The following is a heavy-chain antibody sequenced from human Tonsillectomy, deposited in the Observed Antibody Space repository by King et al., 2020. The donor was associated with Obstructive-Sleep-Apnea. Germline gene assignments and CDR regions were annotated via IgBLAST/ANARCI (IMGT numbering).Heavy chain of an antibody. Sequence: VQLVESGGGLVQPGGSLRLSCAASGFTFSNYAMSWVRQAPGKGLEWVSAISGGGDSTYYADSVKGRFTISRDTSKNTLYLQMNSLRAEDTAVYYCAKHGRATTELPNYYFDYWGQGTLVTVSS. CDR1: GFTFSNYA. CDR2: ISGGGDST. V-gene: IGHV3-23*04. D-gene: IGHD5-24*01. CDR3: AKHGRATTELPNYYFDY. J-gene: IGHJ4*02.